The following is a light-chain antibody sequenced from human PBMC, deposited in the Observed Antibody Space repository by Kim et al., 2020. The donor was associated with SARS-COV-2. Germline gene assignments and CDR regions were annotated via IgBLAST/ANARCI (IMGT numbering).Light chain of an antibody. CDR1: SLSSNY. J-gene: IGLJ1*01. Sequence: LVQTVSMTCQRDSLSSNYAGWYQQKPGQAPVLVIYDKNNRPSGVPARFSGSSAGKTASLTIPGAQAEDEADYYCNSRDSSVNHLVVFGTGTKVTVL. CDR2: DKN. V-gene: IGLV3-19*01. CDR3: NSRDSSVNHLVV.